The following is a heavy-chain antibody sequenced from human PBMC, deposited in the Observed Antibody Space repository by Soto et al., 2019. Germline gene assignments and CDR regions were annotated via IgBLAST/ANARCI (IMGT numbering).Heavy chain of an antibody. CDR1: GYTFTSYD. CDR2: TNPNSGNT. Sequence: QVQLVQSGAEVKKPGASVKVSCKASGYTFTSYDINWERQATGQGLEGRGWTNPNSGNTGYAQKFQGRVTMTRNTSISTAYMELSSLRSEATAGYYCARALAALSFDYWGQGTLVTVSS. V-gene: IGHV1-8*01. CDR3: ARALAALSFDY. J-gene: IGHJ4*02. D-gene: IGHD6-6*01.